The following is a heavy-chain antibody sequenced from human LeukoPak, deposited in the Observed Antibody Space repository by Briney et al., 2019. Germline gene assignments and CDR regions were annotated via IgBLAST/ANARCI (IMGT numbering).Heavy chain of an antibody. D-gene: IGHD6-13*01. J-gene: IGHJ6*03. V-gene: IGHV3-23*01. Sequence: GGSLRLSCAASGFTFSSYAMIWVRQAPGKGLEWVSGISGSGGSTFYADSLKGRFTISRDNSKNTLYLQMNSLRAEDTAVYYCAKGYSSSWSHYYYYYMDVWGKGTTVTVSS. CDR3: AKGYSSSWSHYYYYYMDV. CDR1: GFTFSSYA. CDR2: ISGSGGST.